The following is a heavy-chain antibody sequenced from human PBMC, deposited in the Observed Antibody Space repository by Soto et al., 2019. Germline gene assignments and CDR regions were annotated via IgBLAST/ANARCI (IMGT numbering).Heavy chain of an antibody. Sequence: ASVKVSCKASGYTFTSYAMHWVRQAPGQRLEWMGWINAGNGNTKYSQKFQGRVTITRDTSASTAYMELSSLRSEDTAVYYCARAITMVRGVVTIYYYGMDVWGQGTPVTVYS. CDR2: INAGNGNT. CDR1: GYTFTSYA. J-gene: IGHJ6*02. CDR3: ARAITMVRGVVTIYYYGMDV. D-gene: IGHD3-10*01. V-gene: IGHV1-3*01.